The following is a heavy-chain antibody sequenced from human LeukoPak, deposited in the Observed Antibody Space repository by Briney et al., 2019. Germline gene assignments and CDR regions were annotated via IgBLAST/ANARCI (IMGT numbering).Heavy chain of an antibody. J-gene: IGHJ4*02. Sequence: PGGSLRLSCAASGFTFSSYAMSWVRQAPGKGLGWVSDINGSGGSTYYADSVKGRFTISRDNSKNTLYLQMNSLRAEDTAVYYCAKASGGYSYGPHDYWGQGTLVTASS. CDR1: GFTFSSYA. V-gene: IGHV3-23*01. D-gene: IGHD5-18*01. CDR3: AKASGGYSYGPHDY. CDR2: INGSGGST.